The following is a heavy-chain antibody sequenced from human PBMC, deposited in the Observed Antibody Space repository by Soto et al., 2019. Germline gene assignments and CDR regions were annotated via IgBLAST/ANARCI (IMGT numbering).Heavy chain of an antibody. Sequence: GGSLRLSCAASGITFSSYSMNWVRQAPGKGLEWVSYISSSSSNIHYADSVKGRFTISRDNAKNSLYLQMNSLRDEDTAVYYCARGVWGTYAFDIWGQGTMVTVSS. CDR3: ARGVWGTYAFDI. CDR1: GITFSSYS. V-gene: IGHV3-48*02. J-gene: IGHJ3*02. D-gene: IGHD7-27*01. CDR2: ISSSSSNI.